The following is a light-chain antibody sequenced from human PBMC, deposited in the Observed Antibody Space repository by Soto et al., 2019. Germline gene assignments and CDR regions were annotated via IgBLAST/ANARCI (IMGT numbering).Light chain of an antibody. CDR1: QSVSSSY. CDR2: GAS. V-gene: IGKV3-20*01. J-gene: IGKJ1*01. Sequence: EIVLTQAPGILSLSPGERATVFCRASQSVSSSYLAWYQQKPGQAPRLLIYGASSRATGIPHRFSGSGSGTDFTLTISRLEPEDFAVYYCQQYGRTFGQGTKVDIK. CDR3: QQYGRT.